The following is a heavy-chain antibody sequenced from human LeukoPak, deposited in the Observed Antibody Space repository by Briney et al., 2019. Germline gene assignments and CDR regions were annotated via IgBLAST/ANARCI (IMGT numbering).Heavy chain of an antibody. CDR2: IYYSGST. J-gene: IGHJ6*02. D-gene: IGHD2-2*01. CDR1: GGSISSGDYY. CDR3: ARDGTSPNGYYYYGMDV. V-gene: IGHV4-30-4*01. Sequence: SETLSLTCTVSGGSISSGDYYWSWLRQPPGKGLVWIGYIYYSGSTYYNPSLKSRVTISVDTSKNQFSLKLSSVTAADTAVYYCARDGTSPNGYYYYGMDVWGQGTTVTVSS.